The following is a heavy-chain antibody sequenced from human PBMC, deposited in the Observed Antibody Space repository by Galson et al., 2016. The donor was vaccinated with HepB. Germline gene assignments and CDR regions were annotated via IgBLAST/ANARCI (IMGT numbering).Heavy chain of an antibody. V-gene: IGHV1-18*01. CDR3: VRGGRGV. J-gene: IGHJ6*02. D-gene: IGHD3-10*01. CDR1: GYTFINYG. CDR2: ISTYNGNT. Sequence: SVKVSCKASGYTFINYGISWVRQAPGQGLEWMGWISTYNGNTKYAQKLQDRLTMTTDTPTSTAYMELRSLRYDDTAVYYCVRGGRGVWGQGTTVTVSS.